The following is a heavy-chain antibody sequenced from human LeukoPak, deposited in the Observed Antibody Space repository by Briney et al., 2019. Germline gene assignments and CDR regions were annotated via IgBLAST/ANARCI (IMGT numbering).Heavy chain of an antibody. Sequence: GSLRLSCAASGLTFSDFYMSWIRQAPGKGLEWVSYITPSGTSTYYADSVKGRFTISRDNAKNSLDLQMNSLRAEDTAVYYCARGHYGLGVWGQGTTVTVSS. CDR1: GLTFSDFY. V-gene: IGHV3-11*01. J-gene: IGHJ6*02. CDR2: ITPSGTST. CDR3: ARGHYGLGV.